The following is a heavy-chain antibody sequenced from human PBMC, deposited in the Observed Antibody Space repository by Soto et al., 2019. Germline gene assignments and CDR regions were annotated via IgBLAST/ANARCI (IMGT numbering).Heavy chain of an antibody. CDR1: GYTFTNYA. V-gene: IGHV1-3*01. CDR2: INAGNGNT. J-gene: IGHJ5*02. D-gene: IGHD6-13*01. Sequence: ASVKVSCKASGYTFTNYAMHWVRQAPGQRLEWMGWINAGNGNTKYSQKFQGRFTMSRDNTKNSVYLQMNSLRADDTAVYYCARDREAAAGLLGWFDPWGQGTLVTVSS. CDR3: ARDREAAAGLLGWFDP.